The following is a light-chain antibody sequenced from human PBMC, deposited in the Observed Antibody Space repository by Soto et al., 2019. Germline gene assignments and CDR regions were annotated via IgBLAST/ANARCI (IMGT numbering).Light chain of an antibody. V-gene: IGKV3-20*01. CDR2: GAS. J-gene: IGKJ2*01. Sequence: EIGLTQSPGTLSLSPGERATLSCRASQSVSSSYLAWYQQKPGQAPRLLIYGASSRATGIPDRFSGSGSGTDFTLTISRLEREDFAVYYCQQYGSSPYTFGLGTKLEIK. CDR3: QQYGSSPYT. CDR1: QSVSSSY.